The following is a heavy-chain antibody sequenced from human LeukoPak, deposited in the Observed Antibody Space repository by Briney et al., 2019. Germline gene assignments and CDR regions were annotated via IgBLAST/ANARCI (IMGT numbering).Heavy chain of an antibody. CDR2: IYYTGSST. J-gene: IGHJ5*02. CDR1: GGSIRNKY. CDR3: ARPQWQDTMGPRFDP. D-gene: IGHD3-10*01. Sequence: SETLSLTCTVSGGSIRNKYWSWIRQPPGKGLEWIGYIYYTGSSTYYNPSLKSRVSISVDTSKNQFSLRLNSVTAADTAVYYCARPQWQDTMGPRFDPWGQGTLVTVSS. V-gene: IGHV4-59*01.